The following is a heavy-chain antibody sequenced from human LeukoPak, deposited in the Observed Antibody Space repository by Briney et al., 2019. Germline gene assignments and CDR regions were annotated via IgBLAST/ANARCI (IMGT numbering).Heavy chain of an antibody. J-gene: IGHJ4*02. Sequence: GGSLRLSCAASGFTFSSYDMHWVRQTTGKGLEWVSAIGTAGDTYYPNSVKGRFTISRENAENSLYLQMNSLRAGDTAVYYCARAGLYGSGSSFFEYWGQGTLVTASS. D-gene: IGHD3-10*01. CDR3: ARAGLYGSGSSFFEY. CDR2: IGTAGDT. CDR1: GFTFSSYD. V-gene: IGHV3-13*01.